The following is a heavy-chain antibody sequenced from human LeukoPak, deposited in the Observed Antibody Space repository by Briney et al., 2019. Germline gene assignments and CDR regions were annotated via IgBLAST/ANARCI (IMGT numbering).Heavy chain of an antibody. Sequence: ASVNVSCKVPGYTLTELSMHWLRQATGKGLEWMGGFYPEDGETIYAQKFQGRVTMTEDTSTDTAYMELSSLRSEDTAVYYCATVYYDSSGYYPFDYWGQGTLVTVSS. D-gene: IGHD3-22*01. V-gene: IGHV1-24*01. CDR2: FYPEDGET. CDR3: ATVYYDSSGYYPFDY. CDR1: GYTLTELS. J-gene: IGHJ4*02.